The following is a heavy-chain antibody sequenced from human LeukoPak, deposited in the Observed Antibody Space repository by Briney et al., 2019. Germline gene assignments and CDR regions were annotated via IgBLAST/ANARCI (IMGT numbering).Heavy chain of an antibody. J-gene: IGHJ4*02. Sequence: PGGSLRLSCAASGFTFSSYSMNWVRQAPGKGLEWVSSISSSSSYIYYADSVKGRFTISRDNAKNSLYLQMNSLRAEDTAVYYCARDQSTVYSSSWYGGYYFDYWGQGTLVTVSS. CDR2: ISSSSSYI. CDR3: ARDQSTVYSSSWYGGYYFDY. CDR1: GFTFSSYS. D-gene: IGHD6-13*01. V-gene: IGHV3-21*01.